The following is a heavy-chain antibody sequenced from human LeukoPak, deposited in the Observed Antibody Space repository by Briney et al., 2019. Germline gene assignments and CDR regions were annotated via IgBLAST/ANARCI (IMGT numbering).Heavy chain of an antibody. CDR2: ISGSGSGI. J-gene: IGHJ4*02. Sequence: PGGSLRLSCAVSGFTFSSSAMSWVRQAPGKGLEWVSTISGSGSGIYYADSVKGRFTISRDNSKNMVHLQMNSLRAEDTAVYYCAKGIYGDYRRGFDYWGQGTLVTVSS. CDR1: GFTFSSSA. D-gene: IGHD4-17*01. V-gene: IGHV3-23*01. CDR3: AKGIYGDYRRGFDY.